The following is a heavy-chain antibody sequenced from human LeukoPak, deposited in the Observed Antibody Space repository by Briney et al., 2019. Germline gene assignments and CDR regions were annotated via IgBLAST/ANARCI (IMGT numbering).Heavy chain of an antibody. V-gene: IGHV3-21*01. CDR2: ISSSSSYI. J-gene: IGHJ4*02. CDR3: ARETGEDLGYCSSTSCHTYYFDY. CDR1: GFTFSSYS. D-gene: IGHD2-2*02. Sequence: GGSLRLSCAASGFTFSSYSMNWVRQAPGKGLEWVSSISSSSSYIYYADSVKGRFTISRDNAKNSLYLQMNSLRAEDTAVYYCARETGEDLGYCSSTSCHTYYFDYWGQGTLVTVSS.